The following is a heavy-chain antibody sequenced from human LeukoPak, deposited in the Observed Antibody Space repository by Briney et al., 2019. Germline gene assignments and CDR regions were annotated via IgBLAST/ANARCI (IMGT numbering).Heavy chain of an antibody. V-gene: IGHV4-59*12. D-gene: IGHD3-22*01. J-gene: IGHJ4*02. CDR3: ARDSNYHSPFFDY. CDR1: GGSISSYY. Sequence: KPSETLSLTCTVSGGSISSYYWSWIRQPPGKGLEWIGYIYYSGSTNYNPSLKSRVTISVDTSKNQFSLKLSSVTAADSAVYFCARDSNYHSPFFDYWGQGTLVTVSS. CDR2: IYYSGST.